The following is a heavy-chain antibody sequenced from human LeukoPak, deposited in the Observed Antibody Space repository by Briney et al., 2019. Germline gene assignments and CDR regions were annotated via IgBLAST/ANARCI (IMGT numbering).Heavy chain of an antibody. CDR1: GFSFSIYG. CDR2: ISGSGAGT. CDR3: AHDSSSWPDNWFDP. D-gene: IGHD6-13*01. V-gene: IGHV3-23*01. J-gene: IGHJ5*02. Sequence: PGGSLRLSCAASGFSFSIYGMSWVRQAPGKGLEWVSAISGSGAGTYYADSVKGRFTISRDNSKNTLYLQMNSLRAEDTAVYYCAHDSSSWPDNWFDPWGQGTLVTVSS.